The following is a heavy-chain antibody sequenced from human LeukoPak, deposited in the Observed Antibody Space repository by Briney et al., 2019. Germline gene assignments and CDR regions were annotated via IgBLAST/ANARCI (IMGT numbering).Heavy chain of an antibody. V-gene: IGHV1-24*01. Sequence: ASVKVSCKVSGYTLTELSMHWVRQAPGKGLEWMGGFDPEDGETIYAQKFQGRVTMTEDTSTDTAYMELSSLRSEDTAVYYCATEDDCGAAFDIWGQGTMVTVSS. D-gene: IGHD4-17*01. CDR3: ATEDDCGAAFDI. CDR2: FDPEDGET. J-gene: IGHJ3*02. CDR1: GYTLTELS.